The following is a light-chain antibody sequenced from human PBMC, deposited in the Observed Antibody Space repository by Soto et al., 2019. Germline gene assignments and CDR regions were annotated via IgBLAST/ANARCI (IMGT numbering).Light chain of an antibody. V-gene: IGKV3-20*01. CDR1: QSISSTY. Sequence: EIVLTQSPGTLSLSPGEGATLSCRASQSISSTYLAWYQQKPGQSPRLLMYGASSRATGIPDRFSGSGSGTDFTLTISRLEPEDFAVYYCQQYGSSRFTFGPGTKLDI. CDR3: QQYGSSRFT. J-gene: IGKJ3*01. CDR2: GAS.